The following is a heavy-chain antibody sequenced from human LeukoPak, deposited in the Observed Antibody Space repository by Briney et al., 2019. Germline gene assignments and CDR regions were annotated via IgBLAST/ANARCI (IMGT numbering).Heavy chain of an antibody. CDR1: GGSFSGYY. D-gene: IGHD3-10*01. V-gene: IGHV4-34*01. J-gene: IGHJ6*02. CDR3: ARGYGPRGMDV. CDR2: INHSGST. Sequence: SETLSLTCAVYGGSFSGYYWSWIRQPPGKVLEWIGEINHSGSTNYNPSLKSRVTISVDTSKNQFSLKLSSVTAADTAVYYCARGYGPRGMDVWGQGTTVTVSS.